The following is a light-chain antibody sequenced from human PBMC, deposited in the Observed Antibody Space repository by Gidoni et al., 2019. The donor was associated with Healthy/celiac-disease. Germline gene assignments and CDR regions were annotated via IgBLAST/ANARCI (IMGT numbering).Light chain of an antibody. CDR1: KLGDKY. V-gene: IGLV3-1*01. CDR3: QAWDSSTAP. CDR2: QDS. J-gene: IGLJ2*01. Sequence: SYELTQQPSVSVSPGQTASITCSGDKLGDKYACWYQQKPGHSPVLVIYQDSKRPSGIPERFSGSNSGNTATLTIRGTQAMDEADYYCQAWDSSTAPFGGGTKLTVL.